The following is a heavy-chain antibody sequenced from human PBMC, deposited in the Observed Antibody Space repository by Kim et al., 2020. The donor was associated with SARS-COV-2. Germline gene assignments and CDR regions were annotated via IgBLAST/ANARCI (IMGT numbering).Heavy chain of an antibody. J-gene: IGHJ4*02. Sequence: DYAVSVKSPITITPDTSQNQFSLQLNSVTPEDTAVYYCARELGWEAVDYWGQGTLVTVSS. CDR3: ARELGWEAVDY. D-gene: IGHD1-26*01. V-gene: IGHV6-1*01.